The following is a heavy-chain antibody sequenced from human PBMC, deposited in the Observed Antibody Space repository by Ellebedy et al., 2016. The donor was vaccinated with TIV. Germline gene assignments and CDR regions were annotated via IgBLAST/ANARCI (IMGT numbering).Heavy chain of an antibody. J-gene: IGHJ4*02. CDR3: ARDSHGSSHFDY. Sequence: MPSETLSLTCDVSGDSIISSKYYWSWIRQPPGKGLEWIGYVHSAGYSTYSDSFKRRVTMSVDTSKNQLSLNLSSVTAADTAVYHCARDSHGSSHFDYWGQGTLVTVSA. CDR2: VHSAGYS. V-gene: IGHV4-61*01. D-gene: IGHD6-25*01. CDR1: GDSIISSKYY.